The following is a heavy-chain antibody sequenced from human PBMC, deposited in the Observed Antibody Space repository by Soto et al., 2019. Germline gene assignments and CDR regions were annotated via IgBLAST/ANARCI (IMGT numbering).Heavy chain of an antibody. V-gene: IGHV3-53*01. D-gene: IGHD3-3*01. CDR2: IYSGGST. J-gene: IGHJ6*02. Sequence: GSLRLSCAASGFTYSSYAMNWVRQAPGKGLEWVSVIYSGGSTYYADSVKGRFTISRDDSKNTLYLQMNSLRAEDTAVYYCARALYYDFWSGYPQGRYYYYYGMDVWGQGTTVTVSS. CDR3: ARALYYDFWSGYPQGRYYYYYGMDV. CDR1: GFTYSSYA.